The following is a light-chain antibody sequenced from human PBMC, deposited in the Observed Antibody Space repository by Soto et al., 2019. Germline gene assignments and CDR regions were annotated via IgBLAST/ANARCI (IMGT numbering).Light chain of an antibody. CDR2: AAS. V-gene: IGKV1-9*01. CDR3: QQLTSYPT. Sequence: DIQLTQSPSFLSASVGDRVTITCRASQGISSSLAWYQQKPGKAPKLLIYAASTLRTGVPSRFSGSGSGTEFTLTINSLQPEDFATYYCQQLTSYPTFGGGTKVEIK. J-gene: IGKJ4*01. CDR1: QGISSS.